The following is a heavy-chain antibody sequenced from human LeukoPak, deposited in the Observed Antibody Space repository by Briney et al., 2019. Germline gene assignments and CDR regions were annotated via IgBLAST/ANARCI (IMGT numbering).Heavy chain of an antibody. D-gene: IGHD3-9*01. CDR3: ATVRFRYYDILTGPDY. CDR2: FDPEDGET. CDR1: GYTLTELS. V-gene: IGHV1-24*01. J-gene: IGHJ4*02. Sequence: ASVKVSCKVSGYTLTELSMHWVRQAPGKGLEWMGGFDPEDGETIYAQKFQGRVTMTEDTSTDTAYMELSSLRSEDTAVYYCATVRFRYYDILTGPDYWGQGTLVTVSS.